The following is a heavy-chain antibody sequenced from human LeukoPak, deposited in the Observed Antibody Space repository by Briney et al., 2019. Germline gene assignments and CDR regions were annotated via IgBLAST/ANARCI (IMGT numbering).Heavy chain of an antibody. V-gene: IGHV4-30-4*01. CDR2: IYYSGST. Sequence: SETLSLTCAVSGGSISSSNWWSWVRQPPGKGLEWIGYIYYSGSTYYNPSLKSRVTISVDTSKNQFSLKLSSVTAADTAVYYCARESLSYSGYDSLFDYWGQGTLVTVSS. J-gene: IGHJ4*02. CDR1: GGSISSSNW. CDR3: ARESLSYSGYDSLFDY. D-gene: IGHD5-12*01.